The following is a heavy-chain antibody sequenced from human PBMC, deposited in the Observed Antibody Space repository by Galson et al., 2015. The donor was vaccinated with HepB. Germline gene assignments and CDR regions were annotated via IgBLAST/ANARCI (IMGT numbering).Heavy chain of an antibody. J-gene: IGHJ4*02. CDR3: VRVADSRYGDHTHFDS. V-gene: IGHV3-11*06. D-gene: IGHD4/OR15-4a*01. CDR2: ISGTSGSYT. Sequence: SLRLSCAASGFTFGDYYMSWVRQTPGKGLEWLSYISGTSGSYTNYAESMKGRLTISRDNAGNSLYLQMRTLSVEDTGIYYCVRVADSRYGDHTHFDSWGQGTLVTVSS. CDR1: GFTFGDYY.